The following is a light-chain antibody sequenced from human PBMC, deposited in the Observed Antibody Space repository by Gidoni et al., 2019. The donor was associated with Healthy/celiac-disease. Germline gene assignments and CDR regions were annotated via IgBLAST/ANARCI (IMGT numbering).Light chain of an antibody. CDR2: EVS. V-gene: IGLV2-14*01. CDR1: SSDVGGYNY. CDR3: SSYTSSSRV. Sequence: QSALTQPASVSGSPGQSITISCTGTSSDVGGYNYVSWYQQHPGKAPKLMIDEVSNRPSGVSNRFSGSKSGNTASLTISGLQAEDEADYYCSSYTSSSRVFGGGTKLTVL. J-gene: IGLJ2*01.